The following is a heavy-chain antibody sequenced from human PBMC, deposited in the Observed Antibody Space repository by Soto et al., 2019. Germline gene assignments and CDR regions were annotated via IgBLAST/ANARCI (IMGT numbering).Heavy chain of an antibody. CDR1: GFTFSSYG. D-gene: IGHD3-10*01. V-gene: IGHV3-30*18. CDR3: AKDGTMVRGVRKYYYYYGMDV. CDR2: ISYDGSNK. J-gene: IGHJ6*02. Sequence: QVQLVESGGGVVQPGRSLRLSCAASGFTFSSYGMHWVRQAPGKGLEWVAVISYDGSNKYYADSVKGRFTISRDNSKNTLYLQMNSRRAEDTAVYYCAKDGTMVRGVRKYYYYYGMDVWGQGTTVTVSS.